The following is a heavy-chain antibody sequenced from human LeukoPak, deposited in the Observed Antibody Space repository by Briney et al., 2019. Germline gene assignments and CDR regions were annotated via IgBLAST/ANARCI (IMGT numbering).Heavy chain of an antibody. CDR1: GITLTNYG. J-gene: IGHJ4*02. V-gene: IGHV3-23*01. CDR3: AKRSVVIQIILIGFHKEVSYFDT. Sequence: GESLRLSCAVSGITLTNYGMSWIRQAPGKGLEWVAGISDSGGRTIYPDSVKGGFTISRDTTKNTLYLQMNSMTAEDTADYFCAKRSVVIQIILIGFHKEVSYFDTWGQGALVTVSS. D-gene: IGHD3-10*01. CDR2: ISDSGGRT.